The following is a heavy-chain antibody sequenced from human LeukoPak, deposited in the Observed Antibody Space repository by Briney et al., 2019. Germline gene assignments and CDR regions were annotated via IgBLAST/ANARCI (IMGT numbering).Heavy chain of an antibody. CDR2: ISSSSSTI. V-gene: IGHV3-48*04. Sequence: PGGSLRLSCAASGFTFSSYSMNWVRQAPGKGLEWVSYISSSSSTIYYADSVKGRFTISRDNAKNSLYLQMNSLRAEDTAVYYCARDLPEYYYDTGGASDIWGQGTMVTVSS. CDR3: ARDLPEYYYDTGGASDI. J-gene: IGHJ3*02. D-gene: IGHD3-22*01. CDR1: GFTFSSYS.